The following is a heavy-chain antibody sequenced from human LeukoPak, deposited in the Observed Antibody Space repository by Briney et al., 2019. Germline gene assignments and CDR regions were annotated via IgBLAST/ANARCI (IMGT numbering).Heavy chain of an antibody. J-gene: IGHJ4*02. V-gene: IGHV3-9*01. CDR1: GFTFDDYA. Sequence: AGGSLRLSCAASGFTFDDYAMHWVRQAPGKGLEWVSGISWNSGSIGYADSVKGRFTISRDNSKNTLYLQMNSLRAEDTAVYYCAKDRGWLDLDYWGQGTLVTVSS. D-gene: IGHD3-22*01. CDR3: AKDRGWLDLDY. CDR2: ISWNSGSI.